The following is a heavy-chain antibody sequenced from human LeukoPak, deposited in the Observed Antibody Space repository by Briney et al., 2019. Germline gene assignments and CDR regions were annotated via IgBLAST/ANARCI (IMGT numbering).Heavy chain of an antibody. D-gene: IGHD2-2*01. CDR1: GFTFLNPW. Sequence: GALPHSLLASGFTFLNPWRNGVRPAPGRGGEGVGRNKSKTDGGTTDYTAPRFTISRDDSKDTLYLQMNSLKTEDTAVYYCTTVGGYARDPFDYWGQGTLVTVSS. CDR2: NKSKTDGGTT. J-gene: IGHJ4*02. V-gene: IGHV3-15*01. CDR3: TTVGGYARDPFDY.